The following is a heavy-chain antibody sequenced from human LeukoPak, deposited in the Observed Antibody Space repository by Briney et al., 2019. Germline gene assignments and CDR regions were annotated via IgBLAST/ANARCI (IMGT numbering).Heavy chain of an antibody. CDR3: ARGFRDYGDPLFDY. CDR1: GFTFSSYW. Sequence: GGSLRLSCAASGFTFSSYWMSWVRQAPGKGLEWVANIKQDGSEKYYVDSVKGRFTISRDNAKNSLYLQMNSLRAEDTAVYYCARGFRDYGDPLFDYWGQGTLVTVSS. D-gene: IGHD4-17*01. CDR2: IKQDGSEK. J-gene: IGHJ4*02. V-gene: IGHV3-7*01.